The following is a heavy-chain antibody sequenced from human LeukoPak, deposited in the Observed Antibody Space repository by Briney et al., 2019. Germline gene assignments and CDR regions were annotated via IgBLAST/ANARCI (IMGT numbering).Heavy chain of an antibody. J-gene: IGHJ4*02. V-gene: IGHV3-23*01. CDR1: GFTFSSYA. CDR2: ISAGDDST. D-gene: IGHD6-13*01. CDR3: AKTTATANPFDY. Sequence: PGGSLRLSCAASGFTFSSYAMGWVRQAPGKGLEWVSTISAGDDSTYYADSVKGRFTISRDISKNTLYLQMNSLRAEDTAVYYCAKTTATANPFDYWGQGTLVTVSS.